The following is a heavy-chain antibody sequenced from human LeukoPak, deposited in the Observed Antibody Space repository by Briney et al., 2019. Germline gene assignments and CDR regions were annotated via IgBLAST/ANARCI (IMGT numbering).Heavy chain of an antibody. J-gene: IGHJ4*02. CDR3: ATAVAGPPFDY. Sequence: PGGSLRLSCAASGFTFSSYWMSWVRQAPGKGLEWVANIKQDGSEKYYVDSVKGRFTISRDNAKNTLYLQMNSLRAEDTAVYYCATAVAGPPFDYWGQGTLVTVSS. D-gene: IGHD6-19*01. CDR2: IKQDGSEK. CDR1: GFTFSSYW. V-gene: IGHV3-7*03.